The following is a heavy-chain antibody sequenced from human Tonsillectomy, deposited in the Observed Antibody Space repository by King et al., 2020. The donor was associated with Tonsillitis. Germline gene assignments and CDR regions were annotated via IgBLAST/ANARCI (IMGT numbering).Heavy chain of an antibody. CDR1: GFTFSDYY. CDR2: ISSSSSYT. CDR3: ARAGLVIYGSSGYPVDAFDI. V-gene: IGHV3-11*06. J-gene: IGHJ3*02. D-gene: IGHD3-22*01. Sequence: VQLVESGGGLVKPGGSLRLSCAASGFTFSDYYMSWIRQAPGKGLEWVSYISSSSSYTNYADSVKGRFTISRDNAKNSLYLQMNSLRAEDTAVYYCARAGLVIYGSSGYPVDAFDIWGQGTMGTVCS.